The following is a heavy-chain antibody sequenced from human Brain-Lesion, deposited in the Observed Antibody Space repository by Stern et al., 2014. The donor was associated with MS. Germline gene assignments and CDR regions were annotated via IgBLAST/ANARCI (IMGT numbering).Heavy chain of an antibody. V-gene: IGHV3-9*01. Sequence: VQLVQSGGDLVQPGRSLRLSCAAFGFTFDDYAMHWVRQAPGKGLEWVAGISWNSGNMCYADSVKGRVTTSRDNAHSPLYLQMNSLRPEDTALYYCARDITGSSAYFAYWGQGTLVTVSS. CDR3: ARDITGSSAYFAY. CDR2: ISWNSGNM. D-gene: IGHD1-14*01. J-gene: IGHJ4*02. CDR1: GFTFDDYA.